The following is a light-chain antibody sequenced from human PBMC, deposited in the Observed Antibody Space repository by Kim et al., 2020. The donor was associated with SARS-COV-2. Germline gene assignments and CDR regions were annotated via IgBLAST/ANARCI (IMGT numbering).Light chain of an antibody. Sequence: VSPGQTASITCSGDKLWDKYACWYQQKPGQSPVLVIYQDNKRPSGIPERFSGSNSGNTATLTISGTQAMDEADYYCQAWDSGTVVFGGGTQLTVL. CDR1: KLWDKY. J-gene: IGLJ2*01. V-gene: IGLV3-1*01. CDR2: QDN. CDR3: QAWDSGTVV.